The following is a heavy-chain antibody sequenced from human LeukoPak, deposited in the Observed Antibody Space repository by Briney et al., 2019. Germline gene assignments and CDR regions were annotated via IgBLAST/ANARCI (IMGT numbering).Heavy chain of an antibody. CDR1: GYTFTSYG. V-gene: IGHV1-18*01. D-gene: IGHD2-21*02. CDR2: ISVYNGNT. CDR3: ARLYTATSDY. Sequence: ASVKVSCKASGYTFTSYGISWVRQAPGQGLEWMGWISVYNGNTNYAQKLQGRVTMTTDTSANTAYMELRSLRSDDTAVYYCARLYTATSDYWGQGTLVTVSS. J-gene: IGHJ4*02.